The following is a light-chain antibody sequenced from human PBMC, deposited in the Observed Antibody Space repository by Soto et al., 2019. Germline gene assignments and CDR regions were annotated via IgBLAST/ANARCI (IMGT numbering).Light chain of an antibody. CDR2: GAS. CDR1: QSVTSNY. V-gene: IGKV3-20*01. CDR3: QQYCSSPVT. Sequence: EIVLTQSPGTLSLSPGERATLSCRASQSVTSNYLAWYQQKPGQAPRLLIYGASSRTTGIPDRFSGSGSGTDFTLTISRLEPEYFAVYYCQQYCSSPVTCGRGTKLEIK. J-gene: IGKJ2*01.